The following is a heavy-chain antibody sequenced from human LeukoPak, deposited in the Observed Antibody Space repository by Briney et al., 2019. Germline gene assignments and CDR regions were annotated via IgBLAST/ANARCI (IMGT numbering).Heavy chain of an antibody. J-gene: IGHJ5*02. Sequence: KPSETLSLTCTVSGGSISSYYWTWIRQPPGKGPEWIGYIYYSGSTKYNPSLKSRVTMSVDTSKNRFSLKLSSVTAADTAVYYCARHRGYCSSTSCSYNWFDPWGQGTLVTVSS. V-gene: IGHV4-59*08. D-gene: IGHD2-2*03. CDR3: ARHRGYCSSTSCSYNWFDP. CDR2: IYYSGST. CDR1: GGSISSYY.